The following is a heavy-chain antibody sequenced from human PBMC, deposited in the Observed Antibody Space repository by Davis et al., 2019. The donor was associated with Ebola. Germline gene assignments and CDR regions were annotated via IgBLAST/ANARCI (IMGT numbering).Heavy chain of an antibody. D-gene: IGHD5-18*01. CDR3: ASGLRGYSYGNWFDT. Sequence: GESLKISCVGSGFTFSSYSMNWVRQAPGKGLEWVASIKPDGSERHYVDSVRGRFTISRDNAKNSLDLQMNSLRAEDTAVYYCASGLRGYSYGNWFDTWGQGTLVTVSS. CDR2: IKPDGSER. J-gene: IGHJ5*02. CDR1: GFTFSSYS. V-gene: IGHV3-7*01.